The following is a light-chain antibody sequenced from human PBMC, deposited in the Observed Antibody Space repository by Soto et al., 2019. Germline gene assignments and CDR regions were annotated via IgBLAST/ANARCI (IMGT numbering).Light chain of an antibody. V-gene: IGKV3-15*01. CDR2: DTS. CDR3: QQYSNWPPIT. J-gene: IGKJ5*01. Sequence: ETVMTQSPATLSVSLGERATLSCRASQSVSIHLAWYQQKPGQAPRLLIYDTSTRATGIPATFSGSGSGTEFTLTISSLQSEDFAVYYCQQYSNWPPITFGQGTRLEIK. CDR1: QSVSIH.